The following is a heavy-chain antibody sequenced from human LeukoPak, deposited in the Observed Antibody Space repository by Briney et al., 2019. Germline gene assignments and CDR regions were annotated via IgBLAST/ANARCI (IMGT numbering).Heavy chain of an antibody. Sequence: SETLSRTCTVSGGSISSYYWSRLRQPAGKGLEWIGRIYTSGSTNYNPSLKSRVTMSVDTSKNQFSLKLSSVTAADTAVYYCAREPRDYDILTGYYNRLGFDYWGQGTLVTVSS. CDR3: AREPRDYDILTGYYNRLGFDY. J-gene: IGHJ4*02. CDR2: IYTSGST. V-gene: IGHV4-4*07. CDR1: GGSISSYY. D-gene: IGHD3-9*01.